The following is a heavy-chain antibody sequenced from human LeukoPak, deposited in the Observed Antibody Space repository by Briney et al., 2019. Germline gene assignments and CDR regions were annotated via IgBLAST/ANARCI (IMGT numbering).Heavy chain of an antibody. V-gene: IGHV1-24*01. J-gene: IGHJ5*02. Sequence: ASVKVSCKLSGYTLNHKSVHWVGQPPGKGREGMGGVDPDDGQRVYAQRFQARVTMTEDTSTNIAYMELSRLRSEDTAVYFCAAVSGHYTLLDPWGQGALVTVST. CDR2: VDPDDGQR. CDR1: GYTLNHKS. CDR3: AAVSGHYTLLDP. D-gene: IGHD4-11*01.